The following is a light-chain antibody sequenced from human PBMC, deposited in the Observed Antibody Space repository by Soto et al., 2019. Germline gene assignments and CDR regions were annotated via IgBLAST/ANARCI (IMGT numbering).Light chain of an antibody. CDR3: QQADSFPFT. V-gene: IGKV1-12*01. CDR1: QSISSW. J-gene: IGKJ3*01. CDR2: AAS. Sequence: DIQMTQSPSTLSASVGDRVTITCRASQSISSWLAWYQQKPGKAPKLLIYAASHLQSGVPSRFSGSGSGTDFTLTITSLQPEDFATYFCQQADSFPFTFGPGTKVDIK.